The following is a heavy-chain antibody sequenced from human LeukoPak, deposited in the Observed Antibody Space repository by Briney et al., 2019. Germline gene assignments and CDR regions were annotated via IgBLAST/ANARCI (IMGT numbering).Heavy chain of an antibody. Sequence: GGSLRLSCAASGFTFSSYGMHWVRQAPGKGLEWVAVISYDGSNKYYADSVKGRFTISRDNSKNTLYLQMNSLRAEDTAVYYCAKVLAYYFDYWGQGTLVTVSS. CDR1: GFTFSSYG. V-gene: IGHV3-30*18. J-gene: IGHJ4*02. CDR2: ISYDGSNK. CDR3: AKVLAYYFDY.